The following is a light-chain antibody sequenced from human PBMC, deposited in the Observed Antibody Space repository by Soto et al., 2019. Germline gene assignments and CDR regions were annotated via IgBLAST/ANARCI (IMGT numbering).Light chain of an antibody. J-gene: IGKJ5*01. CDR1: QSVSSSY. CDR3: QQYGNFPYT. V-gene: IGKV3-20*01. CDR2: GAS. Sequence: EILLTQSPVTLSLSPGERATLSCRASQSVSSSYLAWYQQKPGQAPRLLIYGASSRATGIPDRFSGSGSGTDFTLTISRLEPEDFAVYYCQQYGNFPYTFGQGTRLEIK.